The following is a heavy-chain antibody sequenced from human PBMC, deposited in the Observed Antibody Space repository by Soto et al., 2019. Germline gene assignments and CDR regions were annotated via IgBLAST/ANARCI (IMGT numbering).Heavy chain of an antibody. D-gene: IGHD6-19*01. CDR3: ARHHRIAVAGTSCDY. Sequence: QVQLVQSGAEVKKPGSSVKVSCKASGGTFSSYAFSWVRQAPGQGLEWMGGIIPIFGTANYAQKFQGRVTMTADESTSTAYMDLSSLRSEDTAVYYCARHHRIAVAGTSCDYWGQGTLVTVSS. J-gene: IGHJ4*02. V-gene: IGHV1-69*01. CDR2: IIPIFGTA. CDR1: GGTFSSYA.